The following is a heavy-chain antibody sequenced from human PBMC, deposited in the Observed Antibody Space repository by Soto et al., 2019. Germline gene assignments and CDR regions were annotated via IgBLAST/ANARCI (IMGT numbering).Heavy chain of an antibody. CDR3: ARYDTGYAY. CDR2: GFYSGST. Sequence: SETLSLTCTVSGGSISSSTYYWGWIRQPPGKELEWIGSGFYSGSTYYNPSLKSRVTISVDTSKNQLSLKLSFVTAADTAVYYCARYDTGYAYWGKGTLVTVSS. CDR1: GGSISSSTYY. V-gene: IGHV4-39*01. D-gene: IGHD3-3*01. J-gene: IGHJ4*02.